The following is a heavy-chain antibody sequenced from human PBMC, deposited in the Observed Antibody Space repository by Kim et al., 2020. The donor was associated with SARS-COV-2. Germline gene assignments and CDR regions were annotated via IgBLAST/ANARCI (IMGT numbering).Heavy chain of an antibody. Sequence: GGSLRLSCAASGFTFSSYDMHWVRQATGKGLEWVSAIGTAGDTYYPGSVKGRFTISRENAKNSLYLQMNSLRAGGTAVYYCARVAYYDFWSGYYPFYYYYMDVWGKGTTVTVSS. CDR1: GFTFSSYD. D-gene: IGHD3-3*01. CDR3: ARVAYYDFWSGYYPFYYYYMDV. J-gene: IGHJ6*03. V-gene: IGHV3-13*01. CDR2: IGTAGDT.